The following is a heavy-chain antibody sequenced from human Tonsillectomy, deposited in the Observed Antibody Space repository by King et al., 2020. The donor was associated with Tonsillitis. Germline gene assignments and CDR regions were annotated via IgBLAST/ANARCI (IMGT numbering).Heavy chain of an antibody. Sequence: VQLVESGGGVVQPGRSLRLSCAASGFSFRNYGIHWVRQAPGKGLEWVAIIPYDGSNKYYADSVKGRFTATRDNSKNKLYLQMNSLRGGDTAVYYCAKEIAAAGDSYYSYGMDVWGQGTAVTVSS. CDR2: IPYDGSNK. V-gene: IGHV3-30*18. D-gene: IGHD6-13*01. CDR1: GFSFRNYG. J-gene: IGHJ6*02. CDR3: AKEIAAAGDSYYSYGMDV.